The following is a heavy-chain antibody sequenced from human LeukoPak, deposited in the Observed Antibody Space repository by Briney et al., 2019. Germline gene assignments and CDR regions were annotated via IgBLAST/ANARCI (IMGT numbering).Heavy chain of an antibody. CDR2: IKQHGGER. V-gene: IGHV3-7*03. J-gene: IGHJ4*02. Sequence: SGGSLRLSCAVSGFTFSSYWMSWVRQAPGKGLEWVANIKQHGGERYYVDSVKGRFTISRDNSKNTLYLQMNSLRAEDTAVYYCAKDWPTDYSNYDVVLDYWGQGTLVTVSS. CDR3: AKDWPTDYSNYDVVLDY. D-gene: IGHD4-11*01. CDR1: GFTFSSYW.